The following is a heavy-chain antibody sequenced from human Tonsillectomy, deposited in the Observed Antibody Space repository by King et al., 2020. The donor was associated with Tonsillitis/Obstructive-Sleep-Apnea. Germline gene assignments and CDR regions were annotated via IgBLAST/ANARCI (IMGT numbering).Heavy chain of an antibody. D-gene: IGHD2-15*01. CDR2: INPSDSYT. CDR3: ARDMGVDY. J-gene: IGHJ4*02. Sequence: QLVQSGAEVKKPGESLRISCKGSGYSFTSYWISWVRQMPGKGLEWMGRINPSDSYTNYSPSFQGHVTISAAKSIDTAYLQWNSLRASDTAMYYCARDMGVDYWSQGTLVTVSS. CDR1: GYSFTSYW. V-gene: IGHV5-10-1*01.